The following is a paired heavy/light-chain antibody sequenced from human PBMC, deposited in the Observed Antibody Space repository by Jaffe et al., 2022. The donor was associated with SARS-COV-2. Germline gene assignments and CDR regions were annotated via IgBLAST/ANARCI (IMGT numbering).Heavy chain of an antibody. Sequence: QVLLQESGPGLVRPSETLSLTCTVSGYSITSGHYWAWIRQPPGKGPEWVGSIDHSGSTYYNPSLRSRVTISIDASKNQFSLKLSSVTAADTALYYCARSFDSSVYYYYWGQGTLVTVSS. CDR2: IDHSGST. J-gene: IGHJ4*02. CDR1: GYSITSGHY. CDR3: ARSFDSSVYYYY. V-gene: IGHV4-38-2*02. D-gene: IGHD3-22*01.
Light chain of an antibody. J-gene: IGKJ4*01. CDR2: DTS. V-gene: IGKV3-11*01. CDR3: QQRSNSLT. CDR1: QSVARY. Sequence: EIVLTQSPATLSLSPGERATLSCRASQSVARYLGWYQQKPGQAPRLLISDTSDRATGVPARFSGSGSGTDFTLTISSLEPEDFAVYYCQQRSNSLTFGGGTKVEIK.